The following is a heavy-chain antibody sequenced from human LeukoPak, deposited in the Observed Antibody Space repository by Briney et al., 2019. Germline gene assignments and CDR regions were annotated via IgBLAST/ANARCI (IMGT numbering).Heavy chain of an antibody. CDR1: GGSISSGGYY. V-gene: IGHV4-30-2*01. CDR2: INHSGST. CDR3: ARGHLVHVVPAIYWFDP. D-gene: IGHD2-2*01. Sequence: SQTLSLTCTVSGGSISSGGYYWSWIRQPPGKGLEWIGEINHSGSTNYNPSLKSRVTISVDTSKNQFSLKLSSVTAADTAVYYCARGHLVHVVPAIYWFDPWGQGTLVTVSS. J-gene: IGHJ5*02.